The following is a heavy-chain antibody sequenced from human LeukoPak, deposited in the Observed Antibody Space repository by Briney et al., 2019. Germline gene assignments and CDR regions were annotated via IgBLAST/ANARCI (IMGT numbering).Heavy chain of an antibody. D-gene: IGHD6-25*01. CDR3: AREACSGWVWFCP. V-gene: IGHV1-2*02. CDR2: INPNSGGT. J-gene: IGHJ5*02. CDR1: GYTFTGYY. Sequence: ASVKVSCKASGYTFTGYYMHWVRQAPGQGLEWMGWINPNSGGTNYAQKFQGRVTMTRDTSISTAYMEVSRLRSDDTAVCYCAREACSGWVWFCPWGQGTLVTFSS.